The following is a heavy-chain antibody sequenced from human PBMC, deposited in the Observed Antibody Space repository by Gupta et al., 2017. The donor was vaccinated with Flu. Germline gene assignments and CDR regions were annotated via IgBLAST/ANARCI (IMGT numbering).Heavy chain of an antibody. CDR2: INEDGSII. Sequence: SDYGRHGVSQALGKGMVWFSRINEDGSIINYAESVKGRFTISRDNAKNTLYLQMNTLRTEDTAVYYCAKDFTGDKDSWGQGTLVTVSS. V-gene: IGHV3-74*01. CDR3: AKDFTGDKDS. D-gene: IGHD7-27*01. J-gene: IGHJ4*02. CDR1: SDYG.